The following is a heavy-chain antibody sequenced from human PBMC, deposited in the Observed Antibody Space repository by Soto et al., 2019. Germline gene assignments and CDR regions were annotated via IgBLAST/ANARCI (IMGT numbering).Heavy chain of an antibody. D-gene: IGHD2-15*01. V-gene: IGHV3-30*03. CDR1: GFTFSSYG. J-gene: IGHJ6*02. CDR3: ARDLWAYCSGGSCYRPGVMDV. Sequence: LRPSCAASGFTFSSYGMHWVRQAPGKGLEWVAVISYDGSNKYYADSVKGRFTISRDNSKNTLYLQMNSLRAEDTAVYYCARDLWAYCSGGSCYRPGVMDVWGQGTTVTVSS. CDR2: ISYDGSNK.